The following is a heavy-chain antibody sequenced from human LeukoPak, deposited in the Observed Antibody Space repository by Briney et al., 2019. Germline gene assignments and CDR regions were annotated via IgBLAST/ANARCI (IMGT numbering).Heavy chain of an antibody. J-gene: IGHJ4*02. Sequence: GASVKVSCKASGYTFTSYDINWVRQATGQGLEWMGWISAYNGNTNYAQKLQGRVTMTTDTSTSTAYMELRSLRSDDTAVYYCAREKRWRDGHNYGDYWGQGTLVTVSS. CDR2: ISAYNGNT. CDR1: GYTFTSYD. CDR3: AREKRWRDGHNYGDY. D-gene: IGHD5-24*01. V-gene: IGHV1-18*01.